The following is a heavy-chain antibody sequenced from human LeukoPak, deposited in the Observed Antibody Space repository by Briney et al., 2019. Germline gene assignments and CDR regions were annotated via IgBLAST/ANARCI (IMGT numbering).Heavy chain of an antibody. J-gene: IGHJ3*02. CDR3: ATRGGHCNAFDI. V-gene: IGHV1-46*01. CDR2: INPSGGSK. Sequence: ASVKVSCKASGYTFPSYYLHWVRPPPARGLAWMGIINPSGGSKSYAQKFQDRVTRTRDTSTSTVYMELSSLRSEDTAVYYCATRGGHCNAFDIWGQGTMVTVSS. CDR1: GYTFPSYY. D-gene: IGHD2-15*01.